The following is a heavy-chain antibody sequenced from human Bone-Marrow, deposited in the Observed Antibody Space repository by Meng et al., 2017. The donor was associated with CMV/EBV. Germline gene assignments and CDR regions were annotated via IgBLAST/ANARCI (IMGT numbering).Heavy chain of an antibody. V-gene: IGHV4-61*03. D-gene: IGHD3-3*01. CDR3: ASAYYDFWSGYFYTYYGMDV. CDR1: GGSVSSGSYY. Sequence: SETLSLTCTVSGGSVSSGSYYWSWIRQPPGKGLVWIGYIYYSGSTNYNPSLKSRVTISVDTSKNNFSLKLSSVTAADTAVYYCASAYYDFWSGYFYTYYGMDVWGQGTTVTVSS. J-gene: IGHJ6*02. CDR2: IYYSGST.